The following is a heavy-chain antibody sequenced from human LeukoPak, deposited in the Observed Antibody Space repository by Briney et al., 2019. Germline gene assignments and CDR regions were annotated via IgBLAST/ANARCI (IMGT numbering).Heavy chain of an antibody. D-gene: IGHD4-17*01. V-gene: IGHV3-30*03. CDR1: GFTFSSYG. J-gene: IGHJ6*02. CDR2: ISYDGSNK. Sequence: QPGRSLRLSCAASGFTFSSYGMHWVRQAPSKGLEWVAVISYDGSNKYYADSVKGRFTISRDNSKNTLYLQMNSLRAEDTAVYYCARQEYGDYYYYYYGMDVWGQGTTVTVSS. CDR3: ARQEYGDYYYYYYGMDV.